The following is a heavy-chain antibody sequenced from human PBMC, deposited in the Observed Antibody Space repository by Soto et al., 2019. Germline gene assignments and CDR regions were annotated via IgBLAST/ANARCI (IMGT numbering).Heavy chain of an antibody. CDR3: ARDGSVRIYGDPPYYFDY. D-gene: IGHD4-17*01. Sequence: SVKVSCKASGGTFSSYAISWVRQAPGQGLEWMGGIIPIFGTANYAQKFQGRVTITADKSTSTAYMELSSLRSEDTAVYYCARDGSVRIYGDPPYYFDYWGQGTLVTVS. J-gene: IGHJ4*02. CDR1: GGTFSSYA. V-gene: IGHV1-69*06. CDR2: IIPIFGTA.